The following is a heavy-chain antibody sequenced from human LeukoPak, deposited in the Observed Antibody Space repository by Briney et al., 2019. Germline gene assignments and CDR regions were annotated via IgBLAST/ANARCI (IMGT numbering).Heavy chain of an antibody. D-gene: IGHD2-2*01. CDR2: IYYGGST. Sequence: PSETLSLTCTVSGGSVSSYYWSWIRQPPGEGLEWIGSIYYGGSTYYNPSLKSRVTISVDASKRQFSLKVTSVTAADTAVYYCARHVVVVPGRGFRHNWFDPWGQGTLVIVSS. CDR3: ARHVVVVPGRGFRHNWFDP. J-gene: IGHJ5*02. CDR1: GGSVSSYY. V-gene: IGHV4-59*05.